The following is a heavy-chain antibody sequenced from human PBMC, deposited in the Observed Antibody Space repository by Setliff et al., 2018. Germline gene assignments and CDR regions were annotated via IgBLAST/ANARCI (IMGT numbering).Heavy chain of an antibody. J-gene: IGHJ4*02. CDR1: GYTFRNYA. CDR2: ISVYNGDT. V-gene: IGHV1-18*01. D-gene: IGHD5-18*01. CDR3: ARAPSVELVTIRTNSWFSY. Sequence: ASVKVSCKASGYTFRNYAFAWVRQAPGQGLEWVGWISVYNGDTNYAQKFQGRVTLTTDTSTSTAYMELRSLTSDDSAFYYCARAPSVELVTIRTNSWFSYWGQGTLVTVSS.